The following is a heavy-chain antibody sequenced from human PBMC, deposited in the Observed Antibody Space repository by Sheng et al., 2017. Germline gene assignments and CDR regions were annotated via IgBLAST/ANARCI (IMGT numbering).Heavy chain of an antibody. Sequence: QVQLQESGPGLVKPSDTLSLTCAVSGYSISSGYYWGWIRQPPGKGLEWIGSIYHSGSTYYNPSLKSRVTISVDTSKNQFYLKLSSVTAADTAVYYCARDAAYYYDSSGYLGYWGQGTLVTVSS. CDR2: IYHSGST. CDR3: ARDAAYYYDSSGYLGY. D-gene: IGHD3-22*01. V-gene: IGHV4-38-2*02. CDR1: GYSISSGYY. J-gene: IGHJ4*02.